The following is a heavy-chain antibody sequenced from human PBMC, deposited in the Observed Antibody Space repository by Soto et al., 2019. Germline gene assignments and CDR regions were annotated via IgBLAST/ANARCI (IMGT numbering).Heavy chain of an antibody. CDR2: ISGNGSST. CDR3: ARDYYDSSGYPWMFDY. J-gene: IGHJ4*02. V-gene: IGHV3-74*01. CDR1: GFTFSSYA. D-gene: IGHD3-22*01. Sequence: GGSLRLSCAASGFTFSSYAMSWVRQAPGKGLEWVSGISGNGSSTSYADSVKGRFTISRDNAKNTLYLQMNSLRAEDTAVYYCARDYYDSSGYPWMFDYWGQGTLVTVSS.